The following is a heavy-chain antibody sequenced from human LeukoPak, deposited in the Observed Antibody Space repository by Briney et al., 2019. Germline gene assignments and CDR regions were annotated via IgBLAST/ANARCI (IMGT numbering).Heavy chain of an antibody. Sequence: GGSLRLSCAASGFTFDDYTMHWVRQAPGKGLEWVSGISWNSGSVGYADSVKGRFTISRDNAKNSLYLQMSSLRGEDTALYYCAKDRRNDFDYWGQGTLVTVSS. CDR2: ISWNSGSV. J-gene: IGHJ4*02. D-gene: IGHD1-14*01. CDR3: AKDRRNDFDY. V-gene: IGHV3-9*01. CDR1: GFTFDDYT.